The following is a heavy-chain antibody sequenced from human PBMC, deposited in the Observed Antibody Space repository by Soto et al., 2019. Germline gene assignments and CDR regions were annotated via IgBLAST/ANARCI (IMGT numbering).Heavy chain of an antibody. V-gene: IGHV4-31*03. D-gene: IGHD1-26*01. CDR1: GGPIFAGGYY. CDR3: ARDRRDAGTADYYYYYGMDF. CDR2: ISCSGTT. Sequence: QVQLQESGPGLVKPAETMTLTCTVSGGPIFAGGYYWTWIRQVPAKGLDWIGYISCSGTTYFNPSLRSRLSISLDTSKNQFSLKLTSVTAADTAVYYCARDRRDAGTADYYYYYGMDFWGQGTTVTVSS. J-gene: IGHJ6*02.